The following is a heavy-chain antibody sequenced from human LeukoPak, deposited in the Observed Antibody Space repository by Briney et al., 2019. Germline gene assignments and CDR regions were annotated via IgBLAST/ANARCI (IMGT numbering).Heavy chain of an antibody. CDR2: IIPIFGTA. CDR1: GGTFSSYA. Sequence: SVKVSCKASGGTFSSYAISWVRQAPGQGLEWMGGIIPIFGTANYAQKFQGRVTITADESTSTAYMELSSLRSEDTAVYYCARDSYYGSGSCHWGQGTLVTVSS. V-gene: IGHV1-69*13. J-gene: IGHJ4*02. CDR3: ARDSYYGSGSCH. D-gene: IGHD3-10*01.